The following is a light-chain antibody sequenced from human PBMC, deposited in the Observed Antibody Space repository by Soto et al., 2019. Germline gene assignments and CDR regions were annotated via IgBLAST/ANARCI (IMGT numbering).Light chain of an antibody. Sequence: QSVLTQPPSVSGAPGQRVTISCSGSSSNVGAASDVYWYQQLPGTAPRLLISVNNKRPSGVPDRFSGSKSGTSASLAISGLQSEDEADYYCASWDDSLNGHVFGTGTKVTVL. CDR2: VNN. CDR1: SSNVGAASD. J-gene: IGLJ1*01. CDR3: ASWDDSLNGHV. V-gene: IGLV1-40*01.